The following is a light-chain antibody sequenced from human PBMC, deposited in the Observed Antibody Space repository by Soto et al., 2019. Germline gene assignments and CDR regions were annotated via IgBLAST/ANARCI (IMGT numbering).Light chain of an antibody. CDR3: HQYYNWPPWK. Sequence: EIVMRQSPATLSVSPGERATLSCGSSQSFSTNLAWYQQKPGQAPRLLVYGVSIRATGIPARFSGSGSGTESTLTISSLQSEDFAVYYCHQYYNWPPWKFGQGTKVDIK. CDR2: GVS. V-gene: IGKV3-15*01. CDR1: QSFSTN. J-gene: IGKJ1*01.